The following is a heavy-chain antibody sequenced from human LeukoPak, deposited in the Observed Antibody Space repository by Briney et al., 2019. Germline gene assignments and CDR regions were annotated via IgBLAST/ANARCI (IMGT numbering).Heavy chain of an antibody. D-gene: IGHD2-8*01. CDR1: ALTLSRLD. J-gene: IGHJ3*02. V-gene: IGHV3-13*05. CDR3: ATVGVHSPGGAFDI. CDR2: IGTGGDP. Sequence: GGSLRPSCAASALTLSRLDMGWDGQATGKGLEWVSGIGTGGDPYYPDSVKGRFTISRENAENSLYLQMNSLRAGDTAVYYCATVGVHSPGGAFDIWGQGTMVTVSS.